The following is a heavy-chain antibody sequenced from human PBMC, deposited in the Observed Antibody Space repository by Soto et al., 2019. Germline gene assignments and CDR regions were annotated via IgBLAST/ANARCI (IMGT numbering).Heavy chain of an antibody. Sequence: SMKGSCKASWSTLRNYAISRVRQAPGQGVEWRGGIIPIFGTANYAQKSQGRVTITADESTSTAYMERSSLRSEDTAVYYCARDPPYDFWSGYYYGMDVWGQGTTVTVSS. V-gene: IGHV1-69*13. CDR2: IIPIFGTA. J-gene: IGHJ6*02. D-gene: IGHD3-3*01. CDR3: ARDPPYDFWSGYYYGMDV. CDR1: WSTLRNYA.